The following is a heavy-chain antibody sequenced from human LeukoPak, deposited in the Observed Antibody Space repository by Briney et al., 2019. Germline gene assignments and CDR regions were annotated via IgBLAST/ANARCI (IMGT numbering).Heavy chain of an antibody. CDR3: ANGSGSYYNPGVAFDI. CDR2: IYYSGST. Sequence: DPSETLSLTCTVSGGSISSSSYYWGWIRQPPGKGLEWIGSIYYSGSTYYNPSLKSRVTISVDTSKNQFSLKLSSVTAADTAVYYCANGSGSYYNPGVAFDIWGQGTMVTVSS. D-gene: IGHD3-10*01. V-gene: IGHV4-39*01. CDR1: GGSISSSSYY. J-gene: IGHJ3*02.